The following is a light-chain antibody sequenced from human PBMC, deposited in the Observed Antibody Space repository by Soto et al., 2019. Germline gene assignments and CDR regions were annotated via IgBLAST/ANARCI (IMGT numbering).Light chain of an antibody. Sequence: EIVLTQSPGTLSLSPGERATLSCRASQSVSVNSLAWYQQKGGQAPRLLIYAASTRATGVPDRFSGTGSGTDFALTITRLDTDASAVHYCQQYGGSPLTFGPGTKVDIK. CDR2: AAS. CDR1: QSVSVNS. J-gene: IGKJ3*01. V-gene: IGKV3-20*01. CDR3: QQYGGSPLT.